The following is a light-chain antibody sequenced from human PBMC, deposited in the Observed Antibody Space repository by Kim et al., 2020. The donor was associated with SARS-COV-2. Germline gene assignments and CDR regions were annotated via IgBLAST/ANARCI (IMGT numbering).Light chain of an antibody. J-gene: IGLJ2*01. CDR3: QTWGPGIRV. CDR2: INTDGSH. CDR1: SGHSNYG. V-gene: IGLV4-69*01. Sequence: ASVKRTGTLGSGHSNYGMAWHQQQPEKGPRFLLTINTDGSHTKGDGIPDRFSGSSSGAERYLTISSLQSEDEADYYCQTWGPGIRVFGGGTQLTVL.